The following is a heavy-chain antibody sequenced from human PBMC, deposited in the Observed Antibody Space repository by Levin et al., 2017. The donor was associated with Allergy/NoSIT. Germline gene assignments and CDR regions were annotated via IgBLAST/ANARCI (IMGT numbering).Heavy chain of an antibody. V-gene: IGHV1-2*06. J-gene: IGHJ4*02. D-gene: IGHD5-24*01. CDR3: ARDRDR. Sequence: GASVKVSCKASGYTFTGHYLHWVRQAPGQGLEWMERIHPNSGVTDYAQRFQGRVTMTRDTSITTAYMELSRLRSDDTAFYYCARDRDRWGQGTLVTVSS. CDR2: IHPNSGVT. CDR1: GYTFTGHY.